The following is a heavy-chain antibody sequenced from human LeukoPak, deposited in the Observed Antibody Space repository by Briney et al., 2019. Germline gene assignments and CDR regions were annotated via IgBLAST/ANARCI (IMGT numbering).Heavy chain of an antibody. CDR1: GFTFNYYD. CDR2: IRTTGDT. V-gene: IGHV3-13*01. Sequence: GGSLRLSCAVSGFTFNYYDMHWVRQAPGKRLERVSAIRTTGDTHYPDSVKGRFAMSREDAKNSVHLQMNTLRAGDTAVYYCARGVSYYYDNSGHPGWYFDLWGRGNLVTVSS. J-gene: IGHJ2*01. D-gene: IGHD3-22*01. CDR3: ARGVSYYYDNSGHPGWYFDL.